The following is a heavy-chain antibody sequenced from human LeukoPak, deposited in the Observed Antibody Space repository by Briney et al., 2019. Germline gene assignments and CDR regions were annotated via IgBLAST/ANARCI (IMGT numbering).Heavy chain of an antibody. D-gene: IGHD1-26*01. CDR2: IYPGDSNT. J-gene: IGHJ4*02. CDR3: ARQVRATLYYDY. CDR1: GYRFINYW. V-gene: IGHV5-51*01. Sequence: GESLKISCKGSGYRFINYWIGWVRQMPGKGLEWMGIIYPGDSNTRYSPSFQGQVTISADKSISTAYLQWSSLKASDTAMYYCARQVRATLYYDYWGQGTQVTVSS.